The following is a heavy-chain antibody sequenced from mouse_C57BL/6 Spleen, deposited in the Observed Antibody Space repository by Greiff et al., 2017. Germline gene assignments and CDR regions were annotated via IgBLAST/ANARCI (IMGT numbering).Heavy chain of an antibody. CDR1: GYSITSGYY. J-gene: IGHJ1*03. Sequence: EVQLQESGPGLVKPSQSLSLTCSVTGYSITSGYYWNWIRQFPGNKLEWMGYISYDGSNNYNPSLKNRISITRDTSKNQFFLKLNSVTTEDTATYYCARETLFITTVVGSGYFDVWGTGTTVTVSS. V-gene: IGHV3-6*01. CDR3: ARETLFITTVVGSGYFDV. CDR2: ISYDGSN. D-gene: IGHD1-1*01.